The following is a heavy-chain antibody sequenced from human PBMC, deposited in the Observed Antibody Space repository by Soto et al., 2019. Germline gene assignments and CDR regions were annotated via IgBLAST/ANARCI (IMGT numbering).Heavy chain of an antibody. J-gene: IGHJ1*01. CDR3: AKPGSGWLNEYFQH. D-gene: IGHD6-19*01. V-gene: IGHV1-69*13. CDR2: IIPIFGTA. CDR1: GGTFSSYA. Sequence: SVKVSCKASGGTFSSYAISWVRQAPGQGLEWMGGIIPIFGTANYAQKFQGRVTITADESTSTAYMELSSLRSEDTAVYYCAKPGSGWLNEYFQHWGQGTLVTVSS.